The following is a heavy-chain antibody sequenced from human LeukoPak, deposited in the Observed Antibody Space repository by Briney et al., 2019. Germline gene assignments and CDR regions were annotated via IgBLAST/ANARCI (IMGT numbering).Heavy chain of an antibody. Sequence: GGSLRLSCAASGFTFSGYSMTWVHQAPGKGLDWVSSITGSNNYIYYADSVKGRFIISRDSAKNSLYLQMNSLRAEDTAVYYCARALATVNAFDIWGQGTMVTVSS. J-gene: IGHJ3*02. V-gene: IGHV3-21*01. CDR2: ITGSNNYI. D-gene: IGHD4-11*01. CDR3: ARALATVNAFDI. CDR1: GFTFSGYS.